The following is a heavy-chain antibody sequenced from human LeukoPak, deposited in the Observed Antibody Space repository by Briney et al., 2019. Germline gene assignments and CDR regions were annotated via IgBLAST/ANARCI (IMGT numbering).Heavy chain of an antibody. CDR2: IYHSGST. D-gene: IGHD6-19*01. CDR3: ARGYRRSGWYGDRAFDI. J-gene: IGHJ3*02. CDR1: GYSISSGYY. V-gene: IGHV4-38-2*02. Sequence: SETLSLTCTVSGYSISSGYYWGWIRQPPGKGLEWIGSIYHSGSTYYNPSLKSRVTISVDTSKNQFSLKLSSVTAADTAVYYCARGYRRSGWYGDRAFDIWGQGTMVTVSS.